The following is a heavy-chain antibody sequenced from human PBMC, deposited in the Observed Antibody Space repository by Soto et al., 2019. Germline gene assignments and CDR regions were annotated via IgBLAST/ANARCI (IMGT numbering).Heavy chain of an antibody. CDR1: GFTFSSYA. Sequence: LRLSCAASGFTFSSYAMSWVRQAPGKGLEWVSAISGSGGSTYYADSVKGRFTISRDNSKNTLYLQMNSLRAEDTAVYYCAKDPDYYDSSGYYYWGQGTLVTVSS. D-gene: IGHD3-22*01. J-gene: IGHJ4*02. V-gene: IGHV3-23*01. CDR2: ISGSGGST. CDR3: AKDPDYYDSSGYYY.